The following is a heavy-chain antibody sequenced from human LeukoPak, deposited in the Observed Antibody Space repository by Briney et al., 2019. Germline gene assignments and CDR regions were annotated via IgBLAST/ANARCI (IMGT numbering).Heavy chain of an antibody. CDR1: GFTFDDYG. J-gene: IGHJ4*02. Sequence: GGSLRLSCAASGFTFDDYGMSWVRQAPGKGLEWVSAISGSDDSTYYADSVRGRFTTSRDVSKNTLFLQMNSLRAEDTALYYCTKAKYDHFDYWGQGTLVTVSS. CDR2: ISGSDDST. V-gene: IGHV3-23*01. CDR3: TKAKYDHFDY. D-gene: IGHD3-16*01.